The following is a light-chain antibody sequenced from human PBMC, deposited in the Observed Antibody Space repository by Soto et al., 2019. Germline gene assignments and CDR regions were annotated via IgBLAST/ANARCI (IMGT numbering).Light chain of an antibody. J-gene: IGKJ5*01. CDR2: AAS. Sequence: IGLTKPPPMLSQSPGERAIPSCRARQVVSLYSAWYQQKPGQAPRLLIYAASNRATGIPARCSGSGSGKDFTLTISSQEDDYFAVYYCQHRSKWPITFGQGRRLEIK. CDR1: QVVSLY. V-gene: IGKV3-11*01. CDR3: QHRSKWPIT.